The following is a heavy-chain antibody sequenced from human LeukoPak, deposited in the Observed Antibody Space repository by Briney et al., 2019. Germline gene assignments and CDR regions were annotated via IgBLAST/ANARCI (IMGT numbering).Heavy chain of an antibody. V-gene: IGHV4-34*01. CDR3: ARRFGGYCSSTSCYYYGMDG. CDR2: INHSGST. J-gene: IGHJ6*04. Sequence: SETLSLTCAVCGASFSGYYWSWLRQPPGKGLEWLGEINHSGSTNYNPSLKSRVTISVDTSKNQFSLKLSSVTAADTAVYYCARRFGGYCSSTSCYYYGMDGWGKGTTVTVSA. CDR1: GASFSGYY. D-gene: IGHD2-2*01.